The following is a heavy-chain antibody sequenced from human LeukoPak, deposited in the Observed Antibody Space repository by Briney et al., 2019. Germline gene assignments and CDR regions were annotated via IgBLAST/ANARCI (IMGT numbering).Heavy chain of an antibody. CDR2: ISWNSGSI. V-gene: IGHV3-9*01. CDR3: AKGLIVGATDYYYYGMDV. J-gene: IGHJ6*02. CDR1: GFTFDDYA. Sequence: GGSLRLSCAASGFTFDDYAMHWVRQAPGKGLEWVSGISWNSGSIGYADSVKGRFTISRDNAKNSLYLQMNSLRAEDTALYYCAKGLIVGATDYYYYGMDVWGQGTTVTVSS. D-gene: IGHD1-26*01.